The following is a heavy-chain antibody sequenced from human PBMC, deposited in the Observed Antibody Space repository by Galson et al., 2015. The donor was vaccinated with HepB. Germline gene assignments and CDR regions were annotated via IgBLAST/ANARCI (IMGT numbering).Heavy chain of an antibody. Sequence: SLRLSCAASGFTLSSNAMSWVRQAPGKGLEWVSEISGSGGSTHYADSVKGRFTISSDSFKNTLYLQMSSLRAEDTAVYYCAKQNRSGWSESWGQGTLVTVSS. V-gene: IGHV3-23*01. D-gene: IGHD3-22*01. CDR3: AKQNRSGWSES. CDR2: ISGSGGST. CDR1: GFTLSSNA. J-gene: IGHJ5*01.